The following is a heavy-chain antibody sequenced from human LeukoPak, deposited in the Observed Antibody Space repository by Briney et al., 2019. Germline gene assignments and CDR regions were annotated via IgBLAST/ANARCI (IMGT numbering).Heavy chain of an antibody. CDR1: GFTFSNNY. V-gene: IGHV3-66*01. CDR2: IDSAGST. Sequence: TGGSLRLSCATSGFTFSNNYMSWVRQAPGKGLECVSVIDSAGSTYYAASVEGRFTISRDNAKNSLYLQMNRLRAEDTAVYHCARWDSGSFYGIGDWGQGTLVTVSS. D-gene: IGHD1-26*01. J-gene: IGHJ4*02. CDR3: ARWDSGSFYGIGD.